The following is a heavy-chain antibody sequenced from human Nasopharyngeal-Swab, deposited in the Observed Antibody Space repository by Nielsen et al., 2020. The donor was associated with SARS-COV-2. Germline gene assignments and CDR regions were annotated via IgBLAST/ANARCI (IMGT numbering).Heavy chain of an antibody. Sequence: GESLKISCAASGFTFSSYSMNWVRQAPGKGLEWVSYISSSSSTTYYADSVKGRFTISRDNAKNSLYLQMNSLRDEDTAVYYCATERLVRGSWGLFDYWGQGTLVTVSS. CDR1: GFTFSSYS. J-gene: IGHJ4*02. D-gene: IGHD3-10*01. CDR3: ATERLVRGSWGLFDY. CDR2: ISSSSSTT. V-gene: IGHV3-48*02.